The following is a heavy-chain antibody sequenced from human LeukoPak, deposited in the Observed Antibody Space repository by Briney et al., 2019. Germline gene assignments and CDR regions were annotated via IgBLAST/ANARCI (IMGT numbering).Heavy chain of an antibody. Sequence: PGGSLRLSCAASGFTFSSYAMSWVRQAPGKGLEWVAVISYDGSNKYYADSVKGRFTISRDNSKNTLYLQMNSLRAEDTAVYYCATGKEKLGYYYDSSGYLEYFQHWGQGTLVTVSS. CDR3: ATGKEKLGYYYDSSGYLEYFQH. CDR1: GFTFSSYA. CDR2: ISYDGSNK. V-gene: IGHV3-30-3*01. J-gene: IGHJ1*01. D-gene: IGHD3-22*01.